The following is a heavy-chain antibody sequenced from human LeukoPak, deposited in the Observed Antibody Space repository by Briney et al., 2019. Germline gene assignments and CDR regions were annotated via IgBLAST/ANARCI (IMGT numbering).Heavy chain of an antibody. V-gene: IGHV3-48*01. Sequence: PGGSLRLSCAASGFTFSSYSMNWVRQAPGKGLEWVSYISSSSSTIYYADSVKGRFTISRDNAKNSLYLQMNSLRAEDTAVYYCARRRLMGYGRYYFDYWGQGTLVTVSS. D-gene: IGHD2-8*01. CDR2: ISSSSSTI. CDR3: ARRRLMGYGRYYFDY. CDR1: GFTFSSYS. J-gene: IGHJ4*02.